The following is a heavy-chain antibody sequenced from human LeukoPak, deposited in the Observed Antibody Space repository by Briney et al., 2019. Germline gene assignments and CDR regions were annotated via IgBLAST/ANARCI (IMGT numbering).Heavy chain of an antibody. J-gene: IGHJ6*02. CDR2: IYTSGST. CDR3: ARHHRYYGSGSYGMDV. Sequence: ASETLSLTCTVSGGSISSYYWSWIRQPAGKGLEWIGRIYTSGSTNYNPSLKSRVTMSVDTSKNQFSLKLSSVTAADTAVYYCARHHRYYGSGSYGMDVWGQGTTVTVSS. V-gene: IGHV4-4*07. CDR1: GGSISSYY. D-gene: IGHD3-10*01.